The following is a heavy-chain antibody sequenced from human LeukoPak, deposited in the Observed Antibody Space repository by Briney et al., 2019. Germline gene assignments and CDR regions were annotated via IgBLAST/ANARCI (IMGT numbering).Heavy chain of an antibody. D-gene: IGHD3-22*01. CDR2: INPNSADT. CDR3: ARGRYYDGSGSFTDY. J-gene: IGHJ4*02. V-gene: IGHV1-2*02. CDR1: GYSFTGYS. Sequence: ASVKVSCKASGYSFTGYSMHWVRQAPGQGLEWMGWINPNSADTNYAQKFQGRVTMTRDTSVTTVYIELRRLKYDDTGVYYCARGRYYDGSGSFTDYWGQGTLVTVSS.